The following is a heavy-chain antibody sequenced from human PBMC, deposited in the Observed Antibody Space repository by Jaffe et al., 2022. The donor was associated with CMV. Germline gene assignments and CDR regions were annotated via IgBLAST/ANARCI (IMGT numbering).Heavy chain of an antibody. D-gene: IGHD3-10*01. CDR3: ARSAITMVRGVSRPPYGMDV. CDR1: GGSISSYY. J-gene: IGHJ6*02. V-gene: IGHV4-4*07. Sequence: QVQLQESGPGLVKPSETLSLTCTVSGGSISSYYWSWIRQPAGKGLEWIGRIYTSGSTNYNPSLKSRVTMSVDTSKNQFSLKLSSVTAADTAVYYCARSAITMVRGVSRPPYGMDVWGQGTTVTVSS. CDR2: IYTSGST.